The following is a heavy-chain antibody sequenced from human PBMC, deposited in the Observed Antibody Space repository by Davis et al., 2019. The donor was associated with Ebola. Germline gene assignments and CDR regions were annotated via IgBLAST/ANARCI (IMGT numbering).Heavy chain of an antibody. CDR3: AGPYMQDSNY. D-gene: IGHD3-16*01. CDR2: INPDGSQK. Sequence: PGGSLRLSCAPSTSWMSWVRQAPGKGPEWVAKINPDGSQKSYVDSVRGRFTISRDNAKSSLYLQMNSLRAEDTAVYYCAGPYMQDSNYWGQGTLVTGSS. CDR1: TSW. V-gene: IGHV3-7*01. J-gene: IGHJ4*02.